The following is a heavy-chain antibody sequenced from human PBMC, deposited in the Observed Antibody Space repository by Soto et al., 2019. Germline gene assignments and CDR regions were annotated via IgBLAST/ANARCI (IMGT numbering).Heavy chain of an antibody. V-gene: IGHV3-33*01. Sequence: GGSLRLSCAASGFTFSSYGMHWVRQAPGKGLEWVAVIWYDGSNKYYADSVKGRFTISRDNSKNTLYLQMNSLRAEDTAVYYCARSRLPKSIDYYYCGMDVWGHGTTVTVSS. CDR1: GFTFSSYG. CDR2: IWYDGSNK. J-gene: IGHJ6*02. D-gene: IGHD2-15*01. CDR3: ARSRLPKSIDYYYCGMDV.